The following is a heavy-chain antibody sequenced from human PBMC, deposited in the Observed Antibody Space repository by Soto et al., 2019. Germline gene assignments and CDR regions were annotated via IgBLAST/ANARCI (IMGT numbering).Heavy chain of an antibody. CDR1: GFPFSSFS. CDR2: IGRVSTYI. Sequence: QLVESGGGLVKPGGSLRLSCVASGFPFSSFSLNWIRQAPGKGLGWVSSIGRVSTYIYYADSVRGRFTVSRDNAKNSVYLQMNCLTAEDSGIYYCARVTAGSGSYQIDLWGQGTLVTVSS. D-gene: IGHD3-10*01. V-gene: IGHV3-21*02. J-gene: IGHJ4*02. CDR3: ARVTAGSGSYQIDL.